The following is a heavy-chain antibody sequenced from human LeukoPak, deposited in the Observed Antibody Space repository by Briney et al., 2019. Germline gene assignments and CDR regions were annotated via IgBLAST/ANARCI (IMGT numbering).Heavy chain of an antibody. CDR1: GFSFSNYG. J-gene: IGHJ6*03. Sequence: GRSLRLSCAVSGFSFSNYGMHWVRQAPGKGLEWVAPIWYDGSNKYYADSVKGRFTISRDNSKNTLYLQMNTLRAEDTAVYYCAKARGAATYYYYYMDVWGKGTTVTVYS. CDR3: AKARGAATYYYYYMDV. V-gene: IGHV3-33*06. CDR2: IWYDGSNK. D-gene: IGHD1-26*01.